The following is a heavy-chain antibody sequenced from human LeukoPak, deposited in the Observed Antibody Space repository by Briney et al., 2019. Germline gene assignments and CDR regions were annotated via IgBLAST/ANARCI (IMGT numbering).Heavy chain of an antibody. V-gene: IGHV3-33*08. D-gene: IGHD2-8*01. J-gene: IGHJ5*02. Sequence: GRSLRLSCGACGFTFRSYGMHGLREAPGKGVEGGADIWYCGSNIYYADPVKGRFTISRDNSKNTLYLQMNSLRAEDTAVYYCARDPDIVLMVSPPGALLHNWFDPWGQGTLVTASS. CDR3: ARDPDIVLMVSPPGALLHNWFDP. CDR2: IWYCGSNI. CDR1: GFTFRSYG.